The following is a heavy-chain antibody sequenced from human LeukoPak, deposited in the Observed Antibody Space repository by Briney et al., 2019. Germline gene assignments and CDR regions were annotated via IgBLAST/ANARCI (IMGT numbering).Heavy chain of an antibody. CDR2: ISGSGGST. CDR1: GFTFSSYA. J-gene: IGHJ4*02. Sequence: TGGSLRLSCAASGFTFSSYAMSWVRQAPGKGLEWVSAISGSGGSTYYADSVKGRFTISRDNSKNTLYLQMNSLRAEDTAVYYCAKFHTPAYYFDYWGQGTLVTVSS. CDR3: AKFHTPAYYFDY. V-gene: IGHV3-23*01.